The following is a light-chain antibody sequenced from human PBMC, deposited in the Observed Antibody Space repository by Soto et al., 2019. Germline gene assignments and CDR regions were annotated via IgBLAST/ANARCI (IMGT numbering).Light chain of an antibody. CDR3: QQYNNWPRT. CDR2: GAS. Sequence: EIVMTQSPATLSVSPGARATLSCRASQRVSSDLAWYHQKPGQAPRLLIYGASTRATGIPARFSGSGSGTEFTLTINSLQSEDFAVYYCQQYNNWPRTFGQGTKVEIK. CDR1: QRVSSD. J-gene: IGKJ1*01. V-gene: IGKV3-15*01.